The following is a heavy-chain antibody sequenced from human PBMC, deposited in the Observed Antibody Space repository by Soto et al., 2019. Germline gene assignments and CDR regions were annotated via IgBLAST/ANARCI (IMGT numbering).Heavy chain of an antibody. V-gene: IGHV4-59*02. Sequence: SETLSLTCTVSGGSVNSYYWSWIRQPPGKGLEWIGYMYYRGTTKYNPSLQSRVTISVDTSKDQFSLKLSSVTAADTAVYYCATTGGYSFGDMGVDPWGQGTLVTVSS. D-gene: IGHD5-18*01. CDR3: ATTGGYSFGDMGVDP. CDR2: MYYRGTT. J-gene: IGHJ5*02. CDR1: GGSVNSYY.